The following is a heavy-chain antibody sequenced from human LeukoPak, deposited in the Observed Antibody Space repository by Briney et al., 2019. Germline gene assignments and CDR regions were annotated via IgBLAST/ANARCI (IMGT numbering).Heavy chain of an antibody. CDR1: GFTVSSNY. D-gene: IGHD5-24*01. Sequence: GGSLRLSCAASGFTVSSNYMSWVRQAPGKGLEWVSVIYSGGSTYYADSVKGRFTTSRDNSKNTLYLQMSSLRAEDTAVYFCAKNRATGLAFYDSWGQGTQATVSS. CDR3: AKNRATGLAFYDS. V-gene: IGHV3-53*01. J-gene: IGHJ4*02. CDR2: IYSGGST.